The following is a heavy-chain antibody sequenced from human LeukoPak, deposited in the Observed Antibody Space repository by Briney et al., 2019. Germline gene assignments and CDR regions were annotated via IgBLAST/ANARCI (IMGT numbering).Heavy chain of an antibody. CDR3: AREVRSYSYYYYYMDV. CDR2: ISSSSSYI. V-gene: IGHV3-21*01. D-gene: IGHD1-26*01. Sequence: PGGSLRLSCAASGFTFSSYSMNWVRQAPGKGLEWVSSISSSSSYIYYADSVKCRFTISRDKAKNSLYLQMNSLRAEDTAVYYCAREVRSYSYYYYYMDVWGKGTTVTVSS. J-gene: IGHJ6*03. CDR1: GFTFSSYS.